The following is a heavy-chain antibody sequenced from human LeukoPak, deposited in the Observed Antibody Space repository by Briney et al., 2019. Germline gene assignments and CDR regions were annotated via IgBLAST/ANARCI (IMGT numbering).Heavy chain of an antibody. J-gene: IGHJ4*02. CDR2: ISYDGSDK. V-gene: IGHV3-30*18. CDR3: AKAHYDIWAIDY. D-gene: IGHD3-9*01. Sequence: GGSLRLSCAASGFTFSSYGMHWVRQAPGKRRERVAVISYDGSDKYYADSVKGRFTISRDNSKNTLYLQMNSLRAEDTAVYYCAKAHYDIWAIDYWGQGTLVTVSS. CDR1: GFTFSSYG.